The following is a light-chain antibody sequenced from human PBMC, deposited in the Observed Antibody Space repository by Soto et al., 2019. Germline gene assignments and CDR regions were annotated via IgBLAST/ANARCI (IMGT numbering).Light chain of an antibody. V-gene: IGLV2-11*01. CDR1: SSDVGAYNF. CDR2: DVN. Sequence: QSVLTQPRSVSGSPGQSVTISCTGSSSDVGAYNFVSWYQRYPAKAPKLMIYDVNKRPSGVPDRFSGSKSGYTASLTISGLQAEDDADYYCCSYAGNYPKFGGGTKLTVL. CDR3: CSYAGNYPK. J-gene: IGLJ3*02.